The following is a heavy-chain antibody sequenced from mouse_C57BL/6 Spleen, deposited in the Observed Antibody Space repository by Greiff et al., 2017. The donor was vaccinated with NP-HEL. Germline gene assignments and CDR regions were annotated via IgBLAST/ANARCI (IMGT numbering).Heavy chain of an antibody. J-gene: IGHJ4*01. Sequence: EVMLVESGGGLVKPGGSLKLSCAASGFTFSDYGMHWVRQAPEKGLEWVAYISSGSSTIYYADTVKGRFTISRDNAKNTLFLQMTSLRSEDTAMYYCATFTTVVATDAMDYWGQGTSVTVSS. D-gene: IGHD1-1*01. CDR1: GFTFSDYG. CDR2: ISSGSSTI. V-gene: IGHV5-17*01. CDR3: ATFTTVVATDAMDY.